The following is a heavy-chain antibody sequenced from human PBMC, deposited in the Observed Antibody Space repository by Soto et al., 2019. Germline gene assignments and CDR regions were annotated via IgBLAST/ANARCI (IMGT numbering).Heavy chain of an antibody. J-gene: IGHJ4*02. CDR3: ARLGARYFDY. D-gene: IGHD2-15*01. CDR2: IYYSGST. V-gene: IGHV4-59*01. Sequence: QVQLQESGPGLVKPSETLSLTCTVSGGSISSYYWSWIRQPPGKGLEWIAYIYYSGSTKYNPSLRSRVPISVDTSKNQFSLKLSSLTAADTAVYYCARLGARYFDYWGQGTLVTVSS. CDR1: GGSISSYY.